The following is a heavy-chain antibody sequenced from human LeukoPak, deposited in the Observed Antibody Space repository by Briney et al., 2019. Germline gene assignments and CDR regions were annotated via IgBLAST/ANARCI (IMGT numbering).Heavy chain of an antibody. J-gene: IGHJ4*02. CDR2: ISGSGDSA. D-gene: IGHD6-13*01. Sequence: TGGSLRLSCAASGFTFSSYAMNWVRQAPGKGLEWVSVISGSGDSASYADSVKGRFTISRDNHKNTLHLQMNGLRADDTAIYYCAKEGGYSSTWYWGQGALVTVSS. V-gene: IGHV3-23*01. CDR3: AKEGGYSSTWY. CDR1: GFTFSSYA.